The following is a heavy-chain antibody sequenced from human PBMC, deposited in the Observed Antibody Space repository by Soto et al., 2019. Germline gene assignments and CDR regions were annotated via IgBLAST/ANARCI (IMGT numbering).Heavy chain of an antibody. CDR3: ARHGITGSYYDAFDI. D-gene: IGHD1-26*01. CDR1: DCSISRGGCH. CDR2: IKYSGTT. J-gene: IGHJ3*02. V-gene: IGHV4-39*01. Sequence: GTPALTCTIPDCSISRGGCHRAWIRQPPGKGLEWIASIKYSGTTFYNPSLKSRVTLSVDTSKNQFALKLSSVTAAETAVYYCARHGITGSYYDAFDIWGQGT.